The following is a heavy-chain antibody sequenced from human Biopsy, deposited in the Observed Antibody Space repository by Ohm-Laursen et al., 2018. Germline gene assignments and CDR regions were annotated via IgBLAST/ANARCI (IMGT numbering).Heavy chain of an antibody. CDR1: GYSFTSYW. CDR3: ARQDDSSGYYTSDY. J-gene: IGHJ4*02. CDR2: IFPGDSDT. V-gene: IGHV5-51*01. D-gene: IGHD3-22*01. Sequence: ESLRISCKGSGYSFTSYWIGWVRQMPGKGLEWMGIIFPGDSDTKYSPSFQGQVTVSADMSLSTAYLQWTSLKASDTALYYCARQDDSSGYYTSDYWGQGTLVTVSS.